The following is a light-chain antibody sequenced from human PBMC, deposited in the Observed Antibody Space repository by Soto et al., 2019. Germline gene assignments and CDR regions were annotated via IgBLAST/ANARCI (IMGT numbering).Light chain of an antibody. CDR2: DTS. J-gene: IGKJ1*01. CDR1: QSISSN. V-gene: IGKV3-15*01. Sequence: EIVMTQSPDMLSVSPGERATLSCRVSQSISSNLAWYQQKPGQAPRLLIYDTSTRATSIPARFSGSGSGTEFTLTISGLQSEDFAVYYCQQYGTFGQGTKVDIK. CDR3: QQYGT.